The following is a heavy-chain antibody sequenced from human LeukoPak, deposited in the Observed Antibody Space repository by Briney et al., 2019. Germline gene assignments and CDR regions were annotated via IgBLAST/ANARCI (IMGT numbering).Heavy chain of an antibody. V-gene: IGHV3-64D*06. CDR2: ISTDGGGT. J-gene: IGHJ4*02. D-gene: IGHD2-21*01. CDR3: VKYHNSCYSV. Sequence: GGSLRLSCSASGFTFNIYAMHWVRQAPGKGLEYVSAISTDGGGTYYADFVKGRFTISRDNSKNTLYLQMSSLRTEDTAVYYCVKYHNSCYSVWGQGTLVAVSS. CDR1: GFTFNIYA.